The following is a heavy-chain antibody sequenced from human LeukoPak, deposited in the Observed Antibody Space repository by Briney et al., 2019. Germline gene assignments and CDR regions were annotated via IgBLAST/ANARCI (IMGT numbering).Heavy chain of an antibody. J-gene: IGHJ4*02. V-gene: IGHV4-59*01. CDR1: SGSMSSYY. D-gene: IGHD4-17*01. CDR3: ARAGPVPTSDGGPIADS. CDR2: ISYSGNT. Sequence: PSETRSLTCTVSSGSMSSYYWSWIRQPPGKGREWIGYISYSGNTNDNPSLKSRVTMSVDTSNNQFSLNLRSVTTADTAVYYCARAGPVPTSDGGPIADSWGQGTLVTVSS.